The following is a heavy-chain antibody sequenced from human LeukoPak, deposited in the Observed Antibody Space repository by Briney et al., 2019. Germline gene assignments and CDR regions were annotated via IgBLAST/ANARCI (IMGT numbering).Heavy chain of an antibody. CDR1: GGSISSYH. J-gene: IGHJ3*02. CDR2: IYTSGST. V-gene: IGHV4-4*07. D-gene: IGHD3-3*01. CDR3: ARPTYSEDAFDI. Sequence: SETLSLTCTVSGGSISSYHWSWIRQPAGKGLEWIGRIYTSGSTNYNPSLKSRVTISVDTSKNQFSLKLSSVTAADTAVYYCARPTYSEDAFDIWGQGTMVTVSS.